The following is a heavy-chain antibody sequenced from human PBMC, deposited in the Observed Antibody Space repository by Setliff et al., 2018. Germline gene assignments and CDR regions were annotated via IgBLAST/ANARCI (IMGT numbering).Heavy chain of an antibody. CDR3: ARDLNRWFGEFAFDI. Sequence: ASVKVSCKASGYIFAGYYMHWVRQTPGQGLEWMGYVNPIGGGATYAQKFQGRVTLTRDTSITTTYMELNSLRSDDTAIYYCARDLNRWFGEFAFDIWGQGTMVTVSS. D-gene: IGHD3-10*01. V-gene: IGHV1-2*02. CDR1: GYIFAGYY. J-gene: IGHJ3*02. CDR2: VNPIGGGA.